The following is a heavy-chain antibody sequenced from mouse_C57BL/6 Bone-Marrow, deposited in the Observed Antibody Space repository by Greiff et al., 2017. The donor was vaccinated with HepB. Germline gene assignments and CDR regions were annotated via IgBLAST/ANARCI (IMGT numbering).Heavy chain of an antibody. D-gene: IGHD2-2*01. CDR2: INPSTGGT. Sequence: EVQVVESGPELVKPGASVKISCKASGYSFTGYYMNWVKQSPEKSLEWIGEINPSTGGTTYNQKFKAKATLTVDKSSSTAYMQLKSLTSEDSAVYYCAYGYLPYAMDYWGQGTSVTVSS. CDR3: AYGYLPYAMDY. V-gene: IGHV1-42*01. J-gene: IGHJ4*01. CDR1: GYSFTGYY.